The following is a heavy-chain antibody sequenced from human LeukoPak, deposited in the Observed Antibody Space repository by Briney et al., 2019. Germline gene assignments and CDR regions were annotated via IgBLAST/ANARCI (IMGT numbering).Heavy chain of an antibody. CDR3: ARDKIAAAGTIYYDYGMDV. CDR2: INSDGSST. J-gene: IGHJ6*02. Sequence: GGSLRLSCAASGFTFRSYWMHWVRHAPGKGMVWVSRINSDGSSTTYADSVKGRFTISRDNAKSTLYLQMNSLRAEDTAVYYCARDKIAAAGTIYYDYGMDVWGQGTTVTVSS. CDR1: GFTFRSYW. V-gene: IGHV3-74*01. D-gene: IGHD6-13*01.